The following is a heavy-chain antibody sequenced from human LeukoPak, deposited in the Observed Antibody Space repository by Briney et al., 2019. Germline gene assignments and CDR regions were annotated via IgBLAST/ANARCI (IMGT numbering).Heavy chain of an antibody. Sequence: GTSLRLSCVASGFTFSTYAIHWVRQAPGKGPEWVAVVSKDGNTKYYADSVKGRFTISRDNSKNTVYLQMNSLRTEDTSVYYCARGIQPPKYYGSGSDTFDIWGQGTMVTVSS. CDR3: ARGIQPPKYYGSGSDTFDI. CDR2: VSKDGNTK. CDR1: GFTFSTYA. V-gene: IGHV3-30*04. D-gene: IGHD3-10*01. J-gene: IGHJ3*02.